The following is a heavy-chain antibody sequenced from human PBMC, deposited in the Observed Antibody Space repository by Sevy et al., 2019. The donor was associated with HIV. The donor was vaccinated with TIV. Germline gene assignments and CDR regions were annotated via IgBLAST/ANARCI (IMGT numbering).Heavy chain of an antibody. V-gene: IGHV4-34*01. CDR3: ARVWGDIVVVPAAARYGMDV. CDR2: INHTGST. J-gene: IGHJ6*02. D-gene: IGHD2-2*01. CDR1: GGSFSGYY. Sequence: SETLSLTCAVYGGSFSGYYWSWIRQPPGKGLEWIGEINHTGSTKYNPSLKSRVTISVDTSKTQFSLKLSSVTAADSALYYSARVWGDIVVVPAAARYGMDVWGQGTTVTVSS.